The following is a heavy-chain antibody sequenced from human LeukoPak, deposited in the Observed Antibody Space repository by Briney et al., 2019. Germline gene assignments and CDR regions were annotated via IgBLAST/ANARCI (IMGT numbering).Heavy chain of an antibody. D-gene: IGHD3-3*01. CDR3: ARDKRFLEWLLPYYYYYGMDV. V-gene: IGHV3-48*02. J-gene: IGHJ6*02. CDR1: GFTFSSYS. Sequence: GGSLRLSCAASGFTFSSYSMNWVRQAPGKGLEWVSYISSSSSTIYYADSVKGRFTISRDNAKNSLYLQMNSLRDEDTAEYYCARDKRFLEWLLPYYYYYGMDVWGQGTTVTVSS. CDR2: ISSSSSTI.